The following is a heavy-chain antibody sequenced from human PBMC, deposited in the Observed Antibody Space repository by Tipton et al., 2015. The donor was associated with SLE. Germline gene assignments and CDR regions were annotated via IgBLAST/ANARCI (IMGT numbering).Heavy chain of an antibody. CDR1: GGSISDYF. D-gene: IGHD6-19*01. CDR2: MSDSGDT. CDR3: VKGQEVAATNSYYYMDV. Sequence: GLVKPSETLSLTCSVSGGSISDYFWSWIRQAPGKGPEWIGHMSDSGDTNYNPSLKSRVTISLDTSRSQISLRLNSVTAADTAIYYCVKGQEVAATNSYYYMDVWGKGTTVSVS. V-gene: IGHV4-59*01. J-gene: IGHJ6*03.